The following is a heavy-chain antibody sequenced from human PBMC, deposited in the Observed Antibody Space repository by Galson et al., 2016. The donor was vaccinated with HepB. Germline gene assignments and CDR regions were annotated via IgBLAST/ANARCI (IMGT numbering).Heavy chain of an antibody. CDR3: ASAPSRGV. V-gene: IGHV3-66*01. Sequence: SLRLSCAASGFTVSNHYMSWVRQAPGKGLEWVSVIYSGGATKYADSVKGRFTISRDDSKNTLYLQMDNLRAEDTALYYCASAPSRGVWGQGTTVTVSS. D-gene: IGHD3-10*01. CDR1: GFTVSNHY. J-gene: IGHJ6*02. CDR2: IYSGGAT.